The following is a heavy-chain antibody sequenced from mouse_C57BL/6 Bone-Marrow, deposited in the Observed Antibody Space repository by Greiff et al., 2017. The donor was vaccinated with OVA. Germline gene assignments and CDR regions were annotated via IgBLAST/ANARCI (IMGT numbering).Heavy chain of an antibody. J-gene: IGHJ1*03. CDR1: DSEVFPIAY. CDR2: ILPSIGRT. V-gene: IGHV15-2*01. D-gene: IGHD1-1*01. Sequence: VQLQQSGSELRSPGSSVKLSCKDFDSEVFPIAYMSWVRQKPGHGFEWIGGILPSIGRTIYGEKFEDKATLDADTLSNTAYLELNSLTSEDSAIYYCARPDDYGSSYWYFDVWGTGTTVTVSS. CDR3: ARPDDYGSSYWYFDV.